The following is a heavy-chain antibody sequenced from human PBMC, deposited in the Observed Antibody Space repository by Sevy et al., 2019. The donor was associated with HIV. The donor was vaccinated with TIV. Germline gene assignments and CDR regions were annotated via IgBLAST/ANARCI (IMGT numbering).Heavy chain of an antibody. V-gene: IGHV3-9*01. CDR3: AKSRTSFRGMDV. J-gene: IGHJ6*02. Sequence: GGSLRLSCVASGFTFDDNAMHWVRQATGKGLEWVSGISWNSDKIGYADSVKGRFTISRDNAKNSLYLQMNSLRTEDTALYYCAKSRTSFRGMDVWGQGTTVTVSS. CDR1: GFTFDDNA. CDR2: ISWNSDKI. D-gene: IGHD2-2*01.